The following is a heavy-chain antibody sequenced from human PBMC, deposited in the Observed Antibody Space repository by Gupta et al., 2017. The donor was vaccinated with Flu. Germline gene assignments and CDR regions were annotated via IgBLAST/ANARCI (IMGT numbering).Heavy chain of an antibody. Sequence: QVQLQESGPGLVKPSETLSLTCTVPGGSISSVSYYWAWIRQSPGKGLEWIGSVYMRGNMYYNAALKSRVTISADTSKNQLALRLNSVTAADTAVYYCARHEGDIVILAGGLNWFDPWGQGTLVTVSS. CDR1: GGSISSVSYY. CDR3: ARHEGDIVILAGGLNWFDP. V-gene: IGHV4-39*01. D-gene: IGHD2-15*01. CDR2: VYMRGNM. J-gene: IGHJ5*02.